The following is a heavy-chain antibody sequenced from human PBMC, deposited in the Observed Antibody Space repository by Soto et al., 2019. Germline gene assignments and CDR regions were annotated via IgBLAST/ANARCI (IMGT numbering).Heavy chain of an antibody. CDR3: AYRRETTFDY. CDR1: GFSLSTSGVA. Sequence: QITLKESSPARVKPTQTLTLTCSFSGFSLSTSGVAVGWIRQPPGKALEWLALIYWDDDQRYSPSLKSRLTISKDTSKNQVVLTMTNMDPVDTATYYCAYRRETTFDYWGQGTLVTVSS. CDR2: IYWDDDQ. J-gene: IGHJ4*02. D-gene: IGHD4-17*01. V-gene: IGHV2-5*02.